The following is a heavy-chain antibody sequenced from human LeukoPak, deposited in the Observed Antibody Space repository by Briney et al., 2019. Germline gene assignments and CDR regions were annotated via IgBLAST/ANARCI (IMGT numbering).Heavy chain of an antibody. CDR1: GFTFSSYS. CDR3: AKGFVVVVSATQSSWFDP. CDR2: ISSSSSYI. J-gene: IGHJ5*02. V-gene: IGHV3-21*04. D-gene: IGHD2-15*01. Sequence: GGSLRLSCAASGFTFSSYSMNWVRQAPGKGLEWVSSISSSSSYIYYADSVKGRFTISRDNAKNSLYLQMNSLRAEDTAVYYCAKGFVVVVSATQSSWFDPWGQGTLVTVSS.